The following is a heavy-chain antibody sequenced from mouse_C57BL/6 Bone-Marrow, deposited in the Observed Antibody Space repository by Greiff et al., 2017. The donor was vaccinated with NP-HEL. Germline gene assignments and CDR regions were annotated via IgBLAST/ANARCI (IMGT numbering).Heavy chain of an antibody. V-gene: IGHV14-2*01. CDR2: IDPEDGET. CDR1: GFNIKDYY. CDR3: ARTRGGY. Sequence: EVQLVESGAELVKPGASVKLSCTASGFNIKDYYMYWIGRIDPEDGETKYAPKFQGKATITADTSSNTAYLQLSSLTSEDTAVYYCARTRGGYWGQGTLVTVS. J-gene: IGHJ3*01.